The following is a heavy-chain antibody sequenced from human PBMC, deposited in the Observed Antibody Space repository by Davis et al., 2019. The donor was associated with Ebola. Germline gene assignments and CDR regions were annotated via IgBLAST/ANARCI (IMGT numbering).Heavy chain of an antibody. V-gene: IGHV3-30*04. CDR1: GFTFSSYA. J-gene: IGHJ3*02. CDR2: ISYDGSNK. D-gene: IGHD3-22*01. CDR3: AKDGAIVVVDAFDI. Sequence: GGSLRLSCAASGFTFSSYAMHWVRQAPGKGLEWVAVISYDGSNKYYADSVKGRFTISRDNSKNTLYLQMNSLRAEDTAVYYCAKDGAIVVVDAFDIWGQGTMVTVSS.